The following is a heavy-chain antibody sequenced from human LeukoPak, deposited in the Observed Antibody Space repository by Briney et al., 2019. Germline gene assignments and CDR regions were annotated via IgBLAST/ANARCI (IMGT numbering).Heavy chain of an antibody. V-gene: IGHV4-34*01. CDR1: GGSFSGYY. D-gene: IGHD3-22*01. Sequence: SETLSLPCAVYGGSFSGYYWSWIRQPPGKGLEWIGEINHSGSTNYNPSLKSRVTISVDTSKNQFSLKLSSVTAADTAVYYCARGGYYYDSSGYGRFDYWGQGTLVTVSS. J-gene: IGHJ4*02. CDR3: ARGGYYYDSSGYGRFDY. CDR2: INHSGST.